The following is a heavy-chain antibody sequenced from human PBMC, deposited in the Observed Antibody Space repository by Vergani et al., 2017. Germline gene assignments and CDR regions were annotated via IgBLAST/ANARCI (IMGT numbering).Heavy chain of an antibody. J-gene: IGHJ4*01. CDR1: GYTFSSYD. Sequence: VQLVESGGGVVQPGRSLRLSCAASGYTFSSYDMHWVRQATGKGLEWVSAIGTAGDTYYPGSVKGRFTISRDNSKNTVFLQMHSLRAEDTAIYYCVKEKIDLGSYFFDSWGHGILVTVSS. V-gene: IGHV3-13*01. CDR2: IGTAGDT. D-gene: IGHD2/OR15-2a*01. CDR3: VKEKIDLGSYFFDS.